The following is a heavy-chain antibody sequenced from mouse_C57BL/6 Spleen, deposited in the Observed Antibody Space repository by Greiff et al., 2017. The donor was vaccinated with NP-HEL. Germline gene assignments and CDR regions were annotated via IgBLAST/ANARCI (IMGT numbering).Heavy chain of an antibody. D-gene: IGHD2-5*01. J-gene: IGHJ3*01. CDR3: ARGDYSNPAWFAY. Sequence: EVQLQQSGPELVKPGASVKISCKVSGYSFTGYYMNWVKQSPEKSLEWIGEINPSTGGTTYNQKFKAKATLTVEKSSSTAYMRLKSLTSEDSAVYYCARGDYSNPAWFAYWGQGTLVTVSA. CDR1: GYSFTGYY. CDR2: INPSTGGT. V-gene: IGHV1-42*01.